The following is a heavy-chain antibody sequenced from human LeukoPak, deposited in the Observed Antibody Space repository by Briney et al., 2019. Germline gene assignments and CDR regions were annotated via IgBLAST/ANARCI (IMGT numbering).Heavy chain of an antibody. CDR1: GFTFSSSW. CDR2: IKQDGSEK. CDR3: ARGNPPDY. D-gene: IGHD2/OR15-2a*01. V-gene: IGHV3-7*03. J-gene: IGHJ4*02. Sequence: PGGSLRLSCVASGFTFSSSWMSWVRQAPGKGLEWVANIKQDGSEKSYVESVRGRFTISRDNAKNSLYLQLNSLRAEDTALYYCARGNPPDYWGQGTLVTVSS.